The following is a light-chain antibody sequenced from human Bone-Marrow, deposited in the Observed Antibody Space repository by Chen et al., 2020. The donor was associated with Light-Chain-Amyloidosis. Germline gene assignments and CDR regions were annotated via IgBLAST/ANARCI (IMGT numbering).Light chain of an antibody. CDR3: QSADSSGTYEVI. J-gene: IGLJ2*01. CDR1: DLPTKY. V-gene: IGLV3-25*03. CDR2: RDT. Sequence: SYELTQPPSVSVSPDQPARITCSGDDLPTKYAYWYQQKPGQAPVLVIHRDTERPSGISERFSGSSSGTTATLTISGVQAEDEADYHCQSADSSGTYEVIFGGGTKLTVL.